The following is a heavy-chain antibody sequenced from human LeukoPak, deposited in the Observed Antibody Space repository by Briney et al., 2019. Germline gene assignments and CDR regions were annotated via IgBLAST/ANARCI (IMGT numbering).Heavy chain of an antibody. V-gene: IGHV1-69*05. CDR3: ARDIYGSGSYYNDY. J-gene: IGHJ4*02. Sequence: SVKVSCKASGGTFSSYAISWVRQAPEQGLEWMGRIIPIFGTANYAQKFQGRVTITTDESTSTAYMELSSLRSEDTAVYYCARDIYGSGSYYNDYWGQGTLVTVSS. CDR2: IIPIFGTA. D-gene: IGHD3-10*01. CDR1: GGTFSSYA.